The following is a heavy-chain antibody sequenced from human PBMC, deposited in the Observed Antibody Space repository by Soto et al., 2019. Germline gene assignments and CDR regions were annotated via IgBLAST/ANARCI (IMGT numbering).Heavy chain of an antibody. CDR2: ISSSSSHI. J-gene: IGHJ4*02. CDR3: ARVLYYDNSAYNF. D-gene: IGHD3-22*01. CDR1: GFTFSSYN. Sequence: PGGSLRLSCAASGFTFSSYNMDWVRQAPGKGLEWVSSISSSSSHIYYADSVKGRFTISRDNAKNSLYLQMNSLRAEDTAVYYCARVLYYDNSAYNFWGKGTLVTVSS. V-gene: IGHV3-21*01.